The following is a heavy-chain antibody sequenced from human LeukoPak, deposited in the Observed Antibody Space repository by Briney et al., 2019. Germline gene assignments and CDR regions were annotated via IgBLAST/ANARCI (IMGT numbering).Heavy chain of an antibody. V-gene: IGHV3-48*03. CDR3: ARLENSVVLPGALDY. Sequence: GGSLRLSCAASGFTFSSYEMNCVRQAPGKGLEWVSYISSSGSTIYYADSVKGRFTISRDNAKKSLYLQMNSLRAEDTAVYYCARLENSVVLPGALDYWGQGTLVTVSS. J-gene: IGHJ4*02. CDR1: GFTFSSYE. CDR2: ISSSGSTI. D-gene: IGHD2-2*01.